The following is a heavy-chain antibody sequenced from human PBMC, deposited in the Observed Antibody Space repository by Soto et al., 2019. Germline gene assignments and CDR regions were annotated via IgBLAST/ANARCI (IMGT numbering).Heavy chain of an antibody. V-gene: IGHV3-33*01. D-gene: IGHD6-19*01. J-gene: IGHJ4*02. CDR2: IWYDGSNK. CDR1: GFTFRSYG. CDR3: ARDLGDSSGQT. Sequence: PGGSLRLSCAASGFTFRSYGMHWVRQAPGKGLEWVAVIWYDGSNKYYADSVEGRFTISRDNSKNTLYLQMNSLRAEDTAVYYCARDLGDSSGQTWGQGILVTVSS.